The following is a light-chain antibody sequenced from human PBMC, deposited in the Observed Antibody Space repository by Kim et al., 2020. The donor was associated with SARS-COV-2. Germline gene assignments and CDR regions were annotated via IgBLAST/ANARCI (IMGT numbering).Light chain of an antibody. CDR1: SSDIGSYNR. CDR2: EVN. J-gene: IGLJ3*02. Sequence: QSALTQPPSVSGSPGQPVTISCTGTSSDIGSYNRVSWYQQPPGTAPKLMIYEVNNRPSGVPDRFSGSKSGNTASLTISGLQAEDEADYYCSSYTSSITWVFGGGTQLTVL. V-gene: IGLV2-18*02. CDR3: SSYTSSITWV.